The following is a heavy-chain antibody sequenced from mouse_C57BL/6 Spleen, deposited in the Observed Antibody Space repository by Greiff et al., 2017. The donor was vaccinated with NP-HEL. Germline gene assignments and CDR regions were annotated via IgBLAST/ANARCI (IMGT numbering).Heavy chain of an antibody. J-gene: IGHJ2*01. CDR3: ARGTTVVPMDY. D-gene: IGHD1-1*01. Sequence: QVQLQQSGAELVRPGASVKLSCKASGYTFTDYYINWVKQRPGQGLEWIARIYPGSGNTYYNEKFKGKATLTAEKSSSTAYMQLSSLTSEDSAVYFCARGTTVVPMDYWGQGTTLTVSS. V-gene: IGHV1-76*01. CDR2: IYPGSGNT. CDR1: GYTFTDYY.